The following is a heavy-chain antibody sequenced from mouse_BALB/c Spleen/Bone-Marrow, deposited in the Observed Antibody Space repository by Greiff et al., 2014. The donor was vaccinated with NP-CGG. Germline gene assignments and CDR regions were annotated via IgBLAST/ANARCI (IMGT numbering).Heavy chain of an antibody. CDR2: INPNNGAT. V-gene: IGHV1-18*01. J-gene: IGHJ3*01. CDR1: GYTFTEYT. D-gene: IGHD6-1*01. Sequence: VQLKESGPELVKPGASVKIPCKTSGYTFTEYTMHWVKQSHGKSLEWIGGINPNNGATSYNQKFKGKATLTVDKSSSTAYMELRSLTSEDSAVYFCARRQFGPAWFAYWGQGTLVTVSA. CDR3: ARRQFGPAWFAY.